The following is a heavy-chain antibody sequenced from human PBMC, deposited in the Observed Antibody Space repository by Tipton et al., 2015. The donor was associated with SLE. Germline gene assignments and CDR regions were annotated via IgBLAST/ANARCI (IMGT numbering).Heavy chain of an antibody. D-gene: IGHD3-22*01. Sequence: GSLRLSCAASGFTFSSYWMSWVRQAPGKGLEWVANIKQDGSEKYYVDSGKGRFTISRDNAKNSLYLQMNSLRAEDTAVYYCARVKVGGNWFDPWGQGTLVTVSS. V-gene: IGHV3-7*01. CDR3: ARVKVGGNWFDP. CDR2: IKQDGSEK. CDR1: GFTFSSYW. J-gene: IGHJ5*02.